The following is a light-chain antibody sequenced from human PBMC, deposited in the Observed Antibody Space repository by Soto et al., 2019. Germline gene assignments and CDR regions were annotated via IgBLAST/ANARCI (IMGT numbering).Light chain of an antibody. CDR1: SSDVWTYNL. V-gene: IGLV2-23*01. J-gene: IGLJ1*01. CDR3: CSYAGSSTLYV. CDR2: EGS. Sequence: QSALTQPASVSGSPGQSITISCTGTSSDVWTYNLVSWYQQYPGKAPKLMIYEGSKRPSGVSNRFSGSKSGNTASLTISGLQAEDEADYYCCSYAGSSTLYVFGTGTKLTVL.